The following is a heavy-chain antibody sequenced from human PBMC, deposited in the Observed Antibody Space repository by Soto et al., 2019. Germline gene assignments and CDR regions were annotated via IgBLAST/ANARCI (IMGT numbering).Heavy chain of an antibody. D-gene: IGHD6-19*01. CDR2: IISIFGTA. Sequence: GASVKVSCKASGGTFSSYAISWVRQAPGQGLEWMGGIISIFGTANYAQKFQGRVTITADESTSTAYMELSSLRSEDTAVYYCASGNSSGWHAFDIWGQGTMVTVSS. CDR1: GGTFSSYA. J-gene: IGHJ3*02. V-gene: IGHV1-69*13. CDR3: ASGNSSGWHAFDI.